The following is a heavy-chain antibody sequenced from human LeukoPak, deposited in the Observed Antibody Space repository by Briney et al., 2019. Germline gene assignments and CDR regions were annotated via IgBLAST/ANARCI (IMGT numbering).Heavy chain of an antibody. CDR2: ISSSSSTI. CDR1: GFTFSSYS. Sequence: GGSLRLSCAASGFTFSSYSMNWVRQAPGKGLEWVSYISSSSSTIYYADSVRGRFTISRDNAKSSLYLQMNSLRAEDTAVYYCARLHFDWLFVYYYYMDVWGKGTTVAISS. D-gene: IGHD3-9*01. CDR3: ARLHFDWLFVYYYYMDV. J-gene: IGHJ6*03. V-gene: IGHV3-48*01.